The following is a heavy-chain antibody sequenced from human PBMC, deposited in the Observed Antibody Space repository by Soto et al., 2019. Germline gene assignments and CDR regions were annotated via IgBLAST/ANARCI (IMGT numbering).Heavy chain of an antibody. V-gene: IGHV4-39*01. D-gene: IGHD3-22*01. Sequence: SETLSLTCGVSGDSISNSRFYWAWIRQPPGEGMEWIGSIYHTGNAYYNPSLKSRVTISVDTSKNQFSLKVTSVTAADTALYYCARDYFDSSDYTTNWFDPWGQGTLVTVS. CDR3: ARDYFDSSDYTTNWFDP. J-gene: IGHJ5*02. CDR1: GDSISNSRFY. CDR2: IYHTGNA.